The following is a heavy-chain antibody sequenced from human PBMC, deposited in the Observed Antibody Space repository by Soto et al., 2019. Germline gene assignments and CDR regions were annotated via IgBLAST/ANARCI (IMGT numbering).Heavy chain of an antibody. CDR1: VFTFSDYY. D-gene: IGHD3-10*01. Sequence: PWGALRVSCASSVFTFSDYYMSWIRQAPGKGLDWVSYISSSGSTIYYADSVKGRFTISRDNAKNSLYLQMNSLRAEDTAVYYCARGLTADRRGAFDIWGQGTMVTVSS. J-gene: IGHJ3*02. V-gene: IGHV3-11*01. CDR3: ARGLTADRRGAFDI. CDR2: ISSSGSTI.